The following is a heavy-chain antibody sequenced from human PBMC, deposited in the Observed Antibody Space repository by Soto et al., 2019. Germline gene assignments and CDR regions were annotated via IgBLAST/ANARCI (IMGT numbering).Heavy chain of an antibody. CDR2: ISSSGSPI. CDR3: ANLRTGAGTWAEIDY. D-gene: IGHD6-13*01. J-gene: IGHJ4*02. Sequence: GGSLRLSCVDSGFTFSSYSMNWVRQAPGKGLEWVSYISSSGSPIYYADSVKGRFTISRDNAKNSLYLQMNSLRDEDTAVYYCANLRTGAGTWAEIDYWGQGALVTVSS. CDR1: GFTFSSYS. V-gene: IGHV3-48*02.